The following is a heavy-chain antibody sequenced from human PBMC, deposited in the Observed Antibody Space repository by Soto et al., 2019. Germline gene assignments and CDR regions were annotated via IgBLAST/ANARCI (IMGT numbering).Heavy chain of an antibody. Sequence: SETLSLTCTVSGGSISSYYWSWIRQPAGKGLEWIGRIYTSGSTNYNPSLKSRVTMSVDTSKNQFSLKLSSVTAADTAVYYCARGRVVPAANYYYYYGMDVWGQGTTVTVSS. CDR1: GGSISSYY. CDR3: ARGRVVPAANYYYYYGMDV. J-gene: IGHJ6*02. CDR2: IYTSGST. D-gene: IGHD2-2*01. V-gene: IGHV4-4*07.